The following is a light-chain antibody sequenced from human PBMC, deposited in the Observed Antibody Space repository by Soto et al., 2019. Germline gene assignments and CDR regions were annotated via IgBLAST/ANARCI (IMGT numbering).Light chain of an antibody. J-gene: IGKJ2*01. CDR2: GAS. V-gene: IGKV3-20*01. Sequence: EIVLTQSPGTLSLSPGERATLSCRASQSVSSSYLSWYQQKLGQAPRLLIYGASSRATGSPDRFNGSGSGTDFTLTISRLEPEDFAVYYCQQYSSSPPKYTFGQGTKLEIK. CDR1: QSVSSSY. CDR3: QQYSSSPPKYT.